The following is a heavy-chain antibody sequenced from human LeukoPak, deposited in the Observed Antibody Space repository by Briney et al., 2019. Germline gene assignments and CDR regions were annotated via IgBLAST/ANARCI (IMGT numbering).Heavy chain of an antibody. CDR2: ISGSGGST. J-gene: IGHJ4*02. V-gene: IGHV3-23*01. D-gene: IGHD6-19*01. CDR1: GFTFSSYA. Sequence: GGSLRPSCAASGFTFSSYAMSWVRQAPGKGLEWVSAISGSGGSTYYADFVKGRFTISRDNSKNTLYLQMNSLRAEDTAVYYCAKSDSSGWYREDYWGQGTLVTVSS. CDR3: AKSDSSGWYREDY.